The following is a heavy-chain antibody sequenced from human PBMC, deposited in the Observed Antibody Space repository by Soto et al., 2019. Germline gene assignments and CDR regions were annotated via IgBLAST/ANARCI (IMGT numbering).Heavy chain of an antibody. Sequence: GESLKISCAASGFTFSSYAMSWVCQAPGKGLEWVSAISGSGGSTYYADSVKGRFTISRDNSKNTLYLQMNSLRAEDTAVYYCATTYYYDSSGYYYYYGMDVWGQGTTVTVSS. D-gene: IGHD3-22*01. CDR3: ATTYYYDSSGYYYYYGMDV. V-gene: IGHV3-23*01. J-gene: IGHJ6*02. CDR2: ISGSGGST. CDR1: GFTFSSYA.